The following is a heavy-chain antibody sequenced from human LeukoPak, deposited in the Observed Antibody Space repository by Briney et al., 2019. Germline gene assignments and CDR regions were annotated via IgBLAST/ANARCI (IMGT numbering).Heavy chain of an antibody. J-gene: IGHJ4*02. CDR1: GFTFSGCG. CDR3: AKAVVVPAARSRYFDY. D-gene: IGHD2-2*01. V-gene: IGHV3-23*01. CDR2: ISNGGGNT. Sequence: GGSLRLSCATSGFTFSGCGMNWVRQAPGKGLEWVSGISNGGGNTYYADSVKGRFTISRDNSNNTLYLQMNSLRAEDTAVYYCAKAVVVPAARSRYFDYWGQGTLVTVSS.